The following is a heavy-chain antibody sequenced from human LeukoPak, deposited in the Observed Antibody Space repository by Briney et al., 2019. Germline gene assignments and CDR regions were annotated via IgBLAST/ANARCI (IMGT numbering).Heavy chain of an antibody. Sequence: GGSLRLSCITSGFVFDDFAMSWVRQPAGKGLEWVGFIRRRAYGGAAEYAASVKGRFIISRDDSKGIAYLQMNSLKTEDTAVYYCSRNGLVDFDYWGQGSRVIVSP. CDR2: IRRRAYGGAA. J-gene: IGHJ4*02. CDR1: GFVFDDFA. CDR3: SRNGLVDFDY. V-gene: IGHV3-49*04.